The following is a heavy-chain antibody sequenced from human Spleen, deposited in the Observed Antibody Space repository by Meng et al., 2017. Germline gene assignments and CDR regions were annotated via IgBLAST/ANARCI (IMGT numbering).Heavy chain of an antibody. Sequence: QVQLQLWGAVLLKPSETLSLTCVVSGGSFSDYYWSWIRQPPGKGLEWIGEINHSGSTNYNPSLESRATISVDTSQNNLSLKLSSVTAADSAVYYCARGPTTMAHDFDYWGQGTLVTVSS. CDR3: ARGPTTMAHDFDY. CDR1: GGSFSDYY. CDR2: INHSGST. V-gene: IGHV4-34*01. J-gene: IGHJ4*02. D-gene: IGHD4-11*01.